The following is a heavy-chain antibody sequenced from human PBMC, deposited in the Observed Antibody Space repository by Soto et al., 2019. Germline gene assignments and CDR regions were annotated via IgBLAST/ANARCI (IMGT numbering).Heavy chain of an antibody. Sequence: GGSLRLSCAASGFTFNNHWMHWLRQGPGEGLVWVSRISPDGSRTHYADSVKGRFTISRDNVENTLYVQMDSLRAEDTATYYCAREFSGVLGSIRWFDSWGQGTLVTVSS. V-gene: IGHV3-74*01. CDR3: AREFSGVLGSIRWFDS. D-gene: IGHD1-1*01. CDR1: GFTFNNHW. J-gene: IGHJ5*01. CDR2: ISPDGSRT.